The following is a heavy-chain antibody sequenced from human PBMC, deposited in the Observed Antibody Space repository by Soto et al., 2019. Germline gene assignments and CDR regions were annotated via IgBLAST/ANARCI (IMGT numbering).Heavy chain of an antibody. V-gene: IGHV3-15*01. D-gene: IGHD3-16*02. CDR1: VFTFINAW. J-gene: IGHJ6*02. Sequence: PGWSLRLSCASSVFTFINAWMSWVRQAPGKGLEWVGRIKSKTDGGTTDYAAPVKGRFTISRDDSKNTLYLQMNSLKTEDTAVYYCTTGGDYVISRYYGMDVWGQGTTVTVSS. CDR2: IKSKTDGGTT. CDR3: TTGGDYVISRYYGMDV.